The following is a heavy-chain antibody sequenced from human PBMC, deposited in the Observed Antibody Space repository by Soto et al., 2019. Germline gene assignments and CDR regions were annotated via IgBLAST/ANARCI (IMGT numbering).Heavy chain of an antibody. J-gene: IGHJ5*02. CDR3: ARERSGYTNWFDP. V-gene: IGHV1-69*13. CDR1: GGTFSSYA. CDR2: IIPIFGTA. D-gene: IGHD3-3*01. Sequence: SVKVSCKASGGTFSSYAISWVRQAPGQGLEWMGGIIPIFGTANYAQKFQGRVTITADESTSTAYMELSSLRSEDTAVYYCARERSGYTNWFDPWGQGTLVTVSS.